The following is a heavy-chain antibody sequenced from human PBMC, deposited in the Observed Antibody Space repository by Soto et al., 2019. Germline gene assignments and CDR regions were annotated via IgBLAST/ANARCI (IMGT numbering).Heavy chain of an antibody. Sequence: SETLSLTCTVSGGSISSYYWSWIRQPPGKGLEWIGYIYYSGSTNYNPSLKSRVTISVDTSKNQFSLKLSSVTAADTAVYYCARGIEQLVDPWGQGTLVTVSS. D-gene: IGHD6-6*01. CDR1: GGSISSYY. CDR2: IYYSGST. CDR3: ARGIEQLVDP. V-gene: IGHV4-59*01. J-gene: IGHJ5*02.